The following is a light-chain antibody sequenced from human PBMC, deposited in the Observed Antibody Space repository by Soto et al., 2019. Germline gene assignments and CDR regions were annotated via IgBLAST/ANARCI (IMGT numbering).Light chain of an antibody. CDR1: QSISSW. V-gene: IGKV1-5*01. J-gene: IGKJ3*01. Sequence: GDRVSIPCRASQSISSWLAWYQQEPEKAPKLLIYDASSLESGVPSRFSGSGSGTEFTHTISSLQPDDFATYSCQQYNSYLFTFGPGTKVDIK. CDR3: QQYNSYLFT. CDR2: DAS.